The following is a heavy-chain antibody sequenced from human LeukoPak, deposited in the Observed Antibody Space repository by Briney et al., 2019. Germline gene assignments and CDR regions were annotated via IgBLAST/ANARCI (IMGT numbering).Heavy chain of an antibody. CDR1: GGSISSSSYY. V-gene: IGHV4-39*01. CDR3: ARQWIYSSRPLYYFDY. CDR2: IYYSGST. Sequence: SGTLSLTCTVSGGSISSSSYYWGWIRQPPGKGLEWIVSIYYSGSTYYNPSLKSRVTISVDTSKNQFSLKLSSVTAADTAVYYWARQWIYSSRPLYYFDYWGQGTLVTASS. J-gene: IGHJ4*02. D-gene: IGHD6-13*01.